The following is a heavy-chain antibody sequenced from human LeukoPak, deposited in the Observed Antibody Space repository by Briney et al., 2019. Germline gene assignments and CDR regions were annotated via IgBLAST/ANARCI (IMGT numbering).Heavy chain of an antibody. CDR1: GYTFTSYG. CDR3: ARDDDSSGYYDY. Sequence: ASVKVSCKASGYTFTSYGMRWVRQAPGQGLEWMGWISAYNGNTNYAQKLQGRVTMTTDTSTSTAYMELRSLRSDDTAVYYCARDDDSSGYYDYWGQGTLVTVSS. CDR2: ISAYNGNT. D-gene: IGHD3-22*01. J-gene: IGHJ4*02. V-gene: IGHV1-18*01.